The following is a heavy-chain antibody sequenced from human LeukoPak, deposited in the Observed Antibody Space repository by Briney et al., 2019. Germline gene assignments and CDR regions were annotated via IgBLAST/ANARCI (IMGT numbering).Heavy chain of an antibody. V-gene: IGHV3-48*04. D-gene: IGHD3-10*01. Sequence: GGSLRLSCAASGFTFSSYSMNWVRQAPGKGLEWVSYISSSSSTIYYADSVKGRFTISRDNAKNSLYLQMNSLRAEDTAVYYCARDRSYYYGSGSALFDYWGQGTLVTVSS. J-gene: IGHJ4*02. CDR1: GFTFSSYS. CDR3: ARDRSYYYGSGSALFDY. CDR2: ISSSSSTI.